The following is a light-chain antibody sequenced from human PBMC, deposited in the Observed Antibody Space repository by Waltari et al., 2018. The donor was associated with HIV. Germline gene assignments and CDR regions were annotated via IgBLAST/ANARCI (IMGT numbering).Light chain of an antibody. Sequence: MTQSPSSLSASVGDRVTIACRASQGVGTLLAWYQQKAGKAAKLLIYAASTLQSGVPSRFSGGGSGTDFTLTINNLQADDSATYFCQQGDSLPFTFGGGTKVEI. CDR1: QGVGTL. CDR2: AAS. V-gene: IGKV1-12*01. J-gene: IGKJ4*01. CDR3: QQGDSLPFT.